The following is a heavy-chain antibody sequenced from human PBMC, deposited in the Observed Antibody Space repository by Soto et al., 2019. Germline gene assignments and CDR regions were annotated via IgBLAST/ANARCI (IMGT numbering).Heavy chain of an antibody. CDR1: GGSISSYY. V-gene: IGHV4-59*01. CDR2: IYYSGST. D-gene: IGHD1-26*01. J-gene: IGHJ5*02. CDR3: ARGGGYYGWFDP. Sequence: SETLSLTCTVSGGSISSYYWSWIRQPPGKGLEWIGYIYYSGSTNYNPSLKSRVTISVDTSKNQFSLKLSSVTAADTAVYYCARGGGYYGWFDPWGQGTLVTVSS.